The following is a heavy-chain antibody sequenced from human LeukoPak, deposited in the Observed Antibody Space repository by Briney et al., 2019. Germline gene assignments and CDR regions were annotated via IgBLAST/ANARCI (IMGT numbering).Heavy chain of an antibody. J-gene: IGHJ4*02. Sequence: SETLSLTCAVYGGSFSGYYWSWIRQPPGKGLEWIGEINHSGSTNYNPSLKSRVTISVDTSKNQFSLKLSSVTAADTAVYYCARRRQWLVSVFDYWGQGTLVTVSS. V-gene: IGHV4-34*01. CDR3: ARRRQWLVSVFDY. CDR1: GGSFSGYY. CDR2: INHSGST. D-gene: IGHD6-19*01.